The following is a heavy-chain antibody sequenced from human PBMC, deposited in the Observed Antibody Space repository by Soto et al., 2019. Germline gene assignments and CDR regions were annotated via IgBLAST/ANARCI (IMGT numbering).Heavy chain of an antibody. CDR2: IFPDDSDT. J-gene: IGHJ4*02. CDR3: ARATTVTTYSDYYLDS. Sequence: PGESLKISCEASGFHLSTNWIAWVRQVPGKGLEYLGIIFPDDSDTRYSPSFQGRVIISVDRSLTIAYLEWSDLRASDTAVYYCARATTVTTYSDYYLDSWGQGTPVTVSS. D-gene: IGHD4-4*01. CDR1: GFHLSTNW. V-gene: IGHV5-51*01.